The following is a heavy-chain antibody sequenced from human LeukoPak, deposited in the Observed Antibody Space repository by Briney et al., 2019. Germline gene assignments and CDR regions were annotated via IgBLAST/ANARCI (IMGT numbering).Heavy chain of an antibody. CDR1: GGSVNSGAYY. V-gene: IGHV4-31*03. CDR2: IFFTGRT. D-gene: IGHD3-10*01. CDR3: ARERASGMDY. Sequence: SETLSLTCTVSGGSVNSGAYYWSWIRQFPGKGLEWIGQIFFTGRTDYNPSLKSRLAISIDTSRDQFSLELSSVSAADTATYYCARERASGMDYWGQGILVTVSS. J-gene: IGHJ4*02.